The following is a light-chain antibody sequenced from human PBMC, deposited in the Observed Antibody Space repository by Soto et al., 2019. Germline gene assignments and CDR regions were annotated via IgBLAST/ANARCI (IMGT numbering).Light chain of an antibody. CDR1: QSTNNY. J-gene: IGKJ4*01. Sequence: EIVMTQSPATLSVSPGERATLSCRASQSTNNYLAWYQQKPGQAPRLLIDGASTRATGIPARFSGSGSGTEFTLTISSLQSEDFAVYYCQQYNAWPLTFGGGTKVEIK. V-gene: IGKV3D-15*01. CDR3: QQYNAWPLT. CDR2: GAS.